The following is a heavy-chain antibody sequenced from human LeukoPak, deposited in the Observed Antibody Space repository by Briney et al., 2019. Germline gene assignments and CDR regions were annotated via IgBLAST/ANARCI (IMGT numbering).Heavy chain of an antibody. D-gene: IGHD6-19*01. J-gene: IGHJ6*02. CDR1: GFTFTSSA. V-gene: IGHV1-58*01. CDR3: AADAGYSSGWYYYYGMDV. CDR2: IVVGSGNT. Sequence: SVKVSCKASGFTFTSSAVQWVRQARGQRLESIGWIVVGSGNTNYAQKFQERVTITRDMSTSTAYMELSSLRSEDTAVYYCAADAGYSSGWYYYYGMDVWGQGTTVTVSS.